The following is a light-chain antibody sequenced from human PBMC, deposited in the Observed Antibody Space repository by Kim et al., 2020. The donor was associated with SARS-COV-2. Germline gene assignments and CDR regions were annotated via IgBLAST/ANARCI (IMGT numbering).Light chain of an antibody. CDR3: QQYNDWPLT. Sequence: EIVMTHSPATLSLSPGERATLSCTASQSIGTDLAWYQQKPGQAPRLLIYHAFTRATGIPARISGSGSGTEFTLTISSLQSEDFAVYYCQQYNDWPLTFGGGTKLEIK. V-gene: IGKV3D-15*01. J-gene: IGKJ4*01. CDR1: QSIGTD. CDR2: HAF.